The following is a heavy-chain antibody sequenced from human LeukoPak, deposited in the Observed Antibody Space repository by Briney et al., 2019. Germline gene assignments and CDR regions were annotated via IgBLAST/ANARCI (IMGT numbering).Heavy chain of an antibody. Sequence: GGCLRLSCAASGFTFGDFPMTWVRQAPGKGLEWVGYIRAKAYGGTTEYAASVKGRFDISRDDSKRIAYLQMNRLRTDDTAVYYCTRGSGRFEFWGQGALVTVSS. CDR2: IRAKAYGGTT. V-gene: IGHV3-49*04. CDR1: GFTFGDFP. J-gene: IGHJ4*02. CDR3: TRGSGRFEF. D-gene: IGHD2-15*01.